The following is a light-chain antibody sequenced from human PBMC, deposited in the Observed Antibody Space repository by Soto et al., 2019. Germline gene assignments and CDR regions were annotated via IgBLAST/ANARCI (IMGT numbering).Light chain of an antibody. Sequence: QSVLTQPPSVSGAPGQRVTISCPGSSSNIGAGYGVHWYQQLPGTAPKLLIYDNNNRPSGVPDRFSGSKSGTSASLVITGLQAEDEADYYCQSYDSSLSGSGIFGGGTKVTVL. V-gene: IGLV1-40*01. J-gene: IGLJ2*01. CDR1: SSNIGAGYG. CDR3: QSYDSSLSGSGI. CDR2: DNN.